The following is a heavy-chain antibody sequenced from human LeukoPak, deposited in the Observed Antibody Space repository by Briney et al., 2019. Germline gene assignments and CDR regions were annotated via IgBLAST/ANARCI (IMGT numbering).Heavy chain of an antibody. V-gene: IGHV3-33*01. CDR1: GSTFSSYG. D-gene: IGHD3-10*01. J-gene: IGHJ4*02. Sequence: PGRSLRLSCAASGSTFSSYGMHWVRQAPGKGLEWVAVIWYDGSNKYYADSVKGRFTISRDNSKNTLYLQMNSLRAEDTAVYYCARGSGSYYMTVDYWGQGTLVTVSS. CDR3: ARGSGSYYMTVDY. CDR2: IWYDGSNK.